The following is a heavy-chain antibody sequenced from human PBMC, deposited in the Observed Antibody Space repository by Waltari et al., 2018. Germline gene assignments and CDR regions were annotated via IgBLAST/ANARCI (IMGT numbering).Heavy chain of an antibody. CDR1: GGSISTTTYY. Sequence: GPGLVKPSETLSLTCTVSGGSISTTTYYWGWIRQPPGKGLEWIGSISYSGSTSYNPSPNRRVTMSVDTSKNQFSLKLNSVTAADTAVYYCARQATDTYYYYYMDVWGKGTTVTVSS. V-gene: IGHV4-39*01. CDR2: ISYSGST. CDR3: ARQATDTYYYYYMDV. J-gene: IGHJ6*03. D-gene: IGHD2-21*02.